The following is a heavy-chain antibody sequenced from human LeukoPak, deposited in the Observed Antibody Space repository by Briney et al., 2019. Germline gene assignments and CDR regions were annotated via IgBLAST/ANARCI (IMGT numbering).Heavy chain of an antibody. J-gene: IGHJ4*02. CDR3: ARVMGSQFDY. Sequence: SETLSLTCAVYGGSFSGYYWSWIRQPPGKGLEWIGEINHSGSTNYNPSLKSRVTISVDTSKNQFSPKLSSVTAADTAVYYCARVMGSQFDYWGQGTLVTVSS. CDR2: INHSGST. D-gene: IGHD3-10*01. CDR1: GGSFSGYY. V-gene: IGHV4-34*01.